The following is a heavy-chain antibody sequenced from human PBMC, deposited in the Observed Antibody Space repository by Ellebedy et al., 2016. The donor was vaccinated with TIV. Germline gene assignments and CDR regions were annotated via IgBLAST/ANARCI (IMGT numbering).Heavy chain of an antibody. Sequence: GGSLRLXXAASGFIFNKYWMSWFRQAPGKGLEWVANIHEDGSEKYYVDSVKGRFIISRDNTKHSMYLQMNSLRAEDTAVYYCAKIDRHCGGDCSSDFDYWGQGTLVTVSS. CDR3: AKIDRHCGGDCSSDFDY. V-gene: IGHV3-7*02. CDR2: IHEDGSEK. CDR1: GFIFNKYW. D-gene: IGHD2-21*01. J-gene: IGHJ4*02.